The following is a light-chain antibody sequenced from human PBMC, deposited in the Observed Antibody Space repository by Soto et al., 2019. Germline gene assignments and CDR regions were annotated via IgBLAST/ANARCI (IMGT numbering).Light chain of an antibody. CDR3: SSYTRAKTYV. CDR1: SSDIGGYNM. CDR2: EVT. V-gene: IGLV2-14*01. J-gene: IGLJ1*01. Sequence: QSVLAQAAAVSGCPGRSITISCTGTSSDIGGYNMVSWYQQHPRKAPKLMIYEVTNRPSGISDRFSASKSGNTASLTISGLQAEDEGDYYCSSYTRAKTYVFGTGTKVTVL.